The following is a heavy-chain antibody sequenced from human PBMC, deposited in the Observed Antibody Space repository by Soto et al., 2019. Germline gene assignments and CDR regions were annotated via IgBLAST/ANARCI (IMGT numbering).Heavy chain of an antibody. V-gene: IGHV3-7*01. CDR3: ATKGFLEWLLYSGGAFDI. D-gene: IGHD3-3*01. CDR2: IKQDGSEK. J-gene: IGHJ3*02. Sequence: EVQLVESGGGLVQPGGSLRLSCAASGFTFSSYWMSWVRQAPGKGLEWVANIKQDGSEKYYVDSVKGRFTISRDNAKNSLYLQMNSLRAEDTAVYYCATKGFLEWLLYSGGAFDIWGQGTMVTVSS. CDR1: GFTFSSYW.